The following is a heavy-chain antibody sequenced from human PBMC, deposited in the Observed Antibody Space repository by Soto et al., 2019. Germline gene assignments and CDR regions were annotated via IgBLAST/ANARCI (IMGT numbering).Heavy chain of an antibody. Sequence: SGPTLVNPTQTLTLTCTFSGFSLSTRGMGVGWIRQPPGKALEWLAVIYWDDDKRYSPSLKSRLTITKDTSKNQVVLTMTNMDPGDTGTYYCAHYSEDTGYYSIYLDSWGQGTLVTVSS. D-gene: IGHD3-9*01. J-gene: IGHJ4*02. CDR2: IYWDDDK. CDR1: GFSLSTRGMG. V-gene: IGHV2-5*02. CDR3: AHYSEDTGYYSIYLDS.